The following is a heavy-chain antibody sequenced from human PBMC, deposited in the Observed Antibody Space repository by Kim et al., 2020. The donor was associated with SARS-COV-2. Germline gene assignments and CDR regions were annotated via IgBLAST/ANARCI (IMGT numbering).Heavy chain of an antibody. V-gene: IGHV3-48*03. CDR1: GFTFSSYE. J-gene: IGHJ4*02. D-gene: IGHD3-10*01. CDR2: ISSSGSTI. Sequence: GGSLRLSCAASGFTFSSYEMNWVRQAPGKGLEWVSYISSSGSTIYYADSVKGRFTISRDNAKNSLYLQMNSLRAEDTAVYYCAREGVYGAADFDCWGQGTLVTVSS. CDR3: AREGVYGAADFDC.